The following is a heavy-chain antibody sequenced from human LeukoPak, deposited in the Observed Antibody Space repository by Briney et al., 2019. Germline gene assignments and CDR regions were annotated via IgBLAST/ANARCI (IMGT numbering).Heavy chain of an antibody. J-gene: IGHJ4*02. CDR2: IYPGDSDT. Sequence: GESLKISCKGSGYSFTSYWIGWVRQMPGKGLEWMGIIYPGDSDTRYSPSFQGQVTISADKSISTAYLQWSSLKASDTAMYYCARQVRVRGVIVTSPFDYWGQGTLVTVSS. CDR3: ARQVRVRGVIVTSPFDY. V-gene: IGHV5-51*01. CDR1: GYSFTSYW. D-gene: IGHD3-10*01.